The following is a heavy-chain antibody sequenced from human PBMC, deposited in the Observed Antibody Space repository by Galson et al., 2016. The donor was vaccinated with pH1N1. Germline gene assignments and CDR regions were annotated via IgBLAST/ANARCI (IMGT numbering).Heavy chain of an antibody. V-gene: IGHV3-23*01. D-gene: IGHD2-15*01. J-gene: IGHJ4*02. CDR3: AKDGVVVVFALDY. Sequence: SLRISCAAFGFTFSSFSMTWVRQAPGKALEWVSSISGSGHTTYYADSVKGRFTISRDNSKSTLYLQLDSLRAEDTAVYYCAKDGVVVVFALDYWGQGTLVTVSS. CDR2: ISGSGHTT. CDR1: GFTFSSFS.